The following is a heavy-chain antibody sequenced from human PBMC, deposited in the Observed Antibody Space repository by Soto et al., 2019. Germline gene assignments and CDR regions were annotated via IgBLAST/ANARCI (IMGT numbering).Heavy chain of an antibody. CDR2: IYYSGST. CDR1: GGSISSGDYY. Sequence: QVQLQESGPGLVKPSQTLSLTCTVSGGSISSGDYYWSWIRQPPGKGLEWIGYIYYSGSTYYNPSLQSRVTTSVDTSKTQFSLKLSSVTAADTAVYYCARARGARYFDYWGQGTLVTVSS. CDR3: ARARGARYFDY. J-gene: IGHJ4*02. D-gene: IGHD2-15*01. V-gene: IGHV4-30-4*01.